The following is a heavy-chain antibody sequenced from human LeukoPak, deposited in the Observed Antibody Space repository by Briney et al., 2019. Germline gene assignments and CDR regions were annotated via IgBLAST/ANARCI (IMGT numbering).Heavy chain of an antibody. CDR1: GGTFSSYA. J-gene: IGHJ4*02. V-gene: IGHV1-69*01. CDR3: ARDGQGTKEDGYNQRRFDY. D-gene: IGHD5-24*01. CDR2: IIPIFSTA. Sequence: SVKVSCKASGGTFSSYAISWVRQAPGHGLEWMGGIIPIFSTANYAQKFQGRVTITADESTSTAYMELSSLRSEDTAVYYCARDGQGTKEDGYNQRRFDYWGQGTLVTVSS.